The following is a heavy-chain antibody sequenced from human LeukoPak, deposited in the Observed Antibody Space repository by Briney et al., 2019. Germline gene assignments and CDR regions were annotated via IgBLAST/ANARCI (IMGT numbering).Heavy chain of an antibody. V-gene: IGHV3-48*03. D-gene: IGHD2-21*02. J-gene: IGHJ5*02. CDR1: GFTFSTYK. Sequence: GGSLRLSCAASGFTFSTYKMHWVRQAPGKGLEWVSYIFTTGSTILYADSVKGRFTISRDNAKNSLYLQMNSLRAEDTAVYYCTRESSRDCDFDPWGQGTLVTVSS. CDR2: IFTTGSTI. CDR3: TRESSRDCDFDP.